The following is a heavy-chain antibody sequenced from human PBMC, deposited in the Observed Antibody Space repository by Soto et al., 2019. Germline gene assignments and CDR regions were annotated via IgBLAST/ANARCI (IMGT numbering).Heavy chain of an antibody. V-gene: IGHV4-34*01. CDR2: INHSGST. CDR3: ARRLYYDSSGFEGGGMDV. CDR1: GGSFSGYY. Sequence: PSETLSLTCAVYGGSFSGYYWSWIRQPPGKGLEWIGEINHSGSTNYNPSLKSRVTISVDTSKNQFSLKLSSVTAADTAVYYCARRLYYDSSGFEGGGMDVWGQGTTVTVPS. D-gene: IGHD3-22*01. J-gene: IGHJ6*02.